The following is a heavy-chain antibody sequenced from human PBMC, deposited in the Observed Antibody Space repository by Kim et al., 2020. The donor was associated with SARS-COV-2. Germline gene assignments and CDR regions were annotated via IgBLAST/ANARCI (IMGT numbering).Heavy chain of an antibody. D-gene: IGHD4-4*01. CDR1: GFTFSSYA. Sequence: GGSLRLSCAASGFTFSSYAMSWVRQAPGKGLEWVSGISGNGGITNYADSVKGRFTISRDNSKNTLHLQMNSLRAEDTAVYYCANSYSRRQMYYFDYWGQGTLVTVSS. V-gene: IGHV3-23*01. J-gene: IGHJ4*02. CDR3: ANSYSRRQMYYFDY. CDR2: ISGNGGIT.